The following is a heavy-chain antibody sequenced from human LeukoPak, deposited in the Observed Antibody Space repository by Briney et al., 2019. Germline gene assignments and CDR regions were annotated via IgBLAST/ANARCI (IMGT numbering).Heavy chain of an antibody. CDR2: INSGGSST. CDR3: ARGNYYGMDV. V-gene: IGHV3-74*01. Sequence: GSLRLSCAASGFSFSKLWMHWVRQAPGKGLVWVSGINSGGSSTTCADSVKGRFTISRDNAKNTLYLQMNSLRAEDTAVYYCARGNYYGMDVWGQGTTVTVSS. J-gene: IGHJ6*02. CDR1: GFSFSKLW.